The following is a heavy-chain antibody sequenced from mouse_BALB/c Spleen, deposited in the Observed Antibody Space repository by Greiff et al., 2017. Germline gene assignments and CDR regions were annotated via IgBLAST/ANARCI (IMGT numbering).Heavy chain of an antibody. J-gene: IGHJ4*01. D-gene: IGHD2-4*01. CDR3: ARDYDYLYYAMDY. CDR2: INSNGGST. Sequence: EVKLQESGGGLVQPGGSLKLSCAASGFTFSSYGMSWVRQTPDKRLELVATINSNGGSTYYPDSVKGRFTISRDNAKNTLYLQMSSLKSEDTAMYYCARDYDYLYYAMDYWGQGTSVTVSS. V-gene: IGHV5-6-3*01. CDR1: GFTFSSYG.